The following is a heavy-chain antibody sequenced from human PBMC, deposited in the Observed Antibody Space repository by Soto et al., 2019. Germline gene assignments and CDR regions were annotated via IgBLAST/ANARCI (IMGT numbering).Heavy chain of an antibody. CDR1: GGSISSYY. CDR3: AQLSSYSSGWYYFDY. J-gene: IGHJ4*02. CDR2: IYYSGST. D-gene: IGHD6-19*01. V-gene: IGHV4-59*01. Sequence: PSETLSLTCTVSGGSISSYYWSWIRQPPGKGLEWIGYIYYSGSTNYNPSLKSRVTISVDTSKNQFSLKLSSVTAADTAVYYCAQLSSYSSGWYYFDYWGQGTLVTAPQ.